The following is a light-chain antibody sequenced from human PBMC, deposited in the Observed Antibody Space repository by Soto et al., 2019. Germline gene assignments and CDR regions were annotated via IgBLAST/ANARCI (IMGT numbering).Light chain of an antibody. J-gene: IGKJ1*01. CDR3: QQYNNWPWT. CDR1: QSVSIN. CDR2: SAS. Sequence: EFVLTQSPGTLSLSPGERATLSCMASQSVSINLAWYQQKPGQAPRLLIYSASARATGFPARFSGSGSGTDFTLTISSLQSEDFAVYYCQQYNNWPWTFGQGTKVDIK. V-gene: IGKV3-15*01.